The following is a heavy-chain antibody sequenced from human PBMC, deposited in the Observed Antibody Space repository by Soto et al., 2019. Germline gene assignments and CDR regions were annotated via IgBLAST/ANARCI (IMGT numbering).Heavy chain of an antibody. CDR1: GGSISTSRSY. CDR3: ARQPTTGDTDLWFDP. CDR2: IFYSGST. D-gene: IGHD2-21*01. V-gene: IGHV4-39*01. J-gene: IGHJ5*02. Sequence: QLQLLESGPGLVKASETLSLTCSVSGGSISTSRSYWAWIRQPPGKGLEWLANIFYSGSTFYNPSLASRVSVSVDTSKNEFSLKLRSVTAADTAVYYCARQPTTGDTDLWFDPWGQGTRVTVSS.